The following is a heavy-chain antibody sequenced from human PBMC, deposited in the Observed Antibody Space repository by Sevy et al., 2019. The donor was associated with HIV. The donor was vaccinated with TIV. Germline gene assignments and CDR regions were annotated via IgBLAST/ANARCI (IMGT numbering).Heavy chain of an antibody. CDR3: ARDEGGTAMVNAYYYYYGMDV. J-gene: IGHJ6*02. V-gene: IGHV4-38-2*02. Sequence: SETLSLTCTVSGYSISSGYYWGWIRQPPGKGLEWIGSIYHSGSTYYNPSLKSRVTISVDTSKNQFSLKLSSVTAADTAVYYWARDEGGTAMVNAYYYYYGMDVWGQGTTVTVSS. CDR1: GYSISSGYY. D-gene: IGHD5-18*01. CDR2: IYHSGST.